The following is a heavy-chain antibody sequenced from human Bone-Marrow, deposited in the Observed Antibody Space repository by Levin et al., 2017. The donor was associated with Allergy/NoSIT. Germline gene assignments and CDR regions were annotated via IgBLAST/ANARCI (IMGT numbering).Heavy chain of an antibody. D-gene: IGHD6-13*01. CDR2: IYPGDSDT. J-gene: IGHJ5*02. Sequence: RGESLKISCKGSGYSFTSYWIGWVRQMPGKGLEWMGIIYPGDSDTRYSPSFQGQVTISADKSISTAYLQWSSLKASDTAMYYCARLLQQLNANNWFDPWGQGTLVTVSS. CDR3: ARLLQQLNANNWFDP. V-gene: IGHV5-51*01. CDR1: GYSFTSYW.